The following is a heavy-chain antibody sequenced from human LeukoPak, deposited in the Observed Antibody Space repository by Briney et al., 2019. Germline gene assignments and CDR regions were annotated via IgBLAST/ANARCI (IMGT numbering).Heavy chain of an antibody. CDR3: ARDYRYYYDSGNLDYFDY. J-gene: IGHJ4*02. V-gene: IGHV5-51*01. CDR1: GYSFTSYW. CDR2: IYPGDSDT. D-gene: IGHD3-10*01. Sequence: GESLKISCKGSGYSFTSYWIGWVRQTPGKGLEWMGIIYPGDSDTRYSPSFQGQVTISADKSISTAYLQWSSLKASDTAMYYCARDYRYYYDSGNLDYFDYWGQGTLVTVSS.